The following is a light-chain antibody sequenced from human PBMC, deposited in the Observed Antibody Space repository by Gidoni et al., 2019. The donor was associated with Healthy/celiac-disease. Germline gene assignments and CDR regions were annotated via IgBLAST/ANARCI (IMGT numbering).Light chain of an antibody. Sequence: QSVLTPPPSVSGAPWQSVTTSCTGRSSNSGAGYDLHWYQQLPGTAPKLLIYGNSNRPSGGPDRFSGSKSGTSASLAITGLQAEDEADYYCQSYDSSLSGSNVFGTGTKVTVL. V-gene: IGLV1-40*01. CDR1: SSNSGAGYD. J-gene: IGLJ1*01. CDR3: QSYDSSLSGSNV. CDR2: GNS.